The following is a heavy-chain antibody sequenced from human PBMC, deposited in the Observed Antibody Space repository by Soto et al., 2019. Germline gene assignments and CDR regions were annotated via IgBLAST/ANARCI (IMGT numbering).Heavy chain of an antibody. V-gene: IGHV4-30-2*05. CDR3: ARDRGAHYYYYGMDV. Sequence: SETLSLTCTVFGASISYGGFSWGWIRQAPGKGLEWIGYIYYIGSTYYNPSLKSRVTISVDTSKNQFSLNLSSVTAADTAVYYCARDRGAHYYYYGMDVWGQGTTVTVSS. CDR2: IYYIGST. J-gene: IGHJ6*02. CDR1: GASISYGGFS. D-gene: IGHD3-10*01.